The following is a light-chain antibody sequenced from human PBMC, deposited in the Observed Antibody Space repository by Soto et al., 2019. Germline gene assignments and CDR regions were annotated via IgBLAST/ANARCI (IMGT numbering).Light chain of an antibody. V-gene: IGKV3-20*01. CDR3: QQYGSSPLLT. CDR2: GAS. CDR1: QSVSSSY. Sequence: EIVLTQSPGTLSLSPGVRAILSCRASQSVSSSYLAWYQQKPGQAPRLLIYGASSRATGIPDRFSGSGSGTDFTLTISRLEPEDFAVYYCQQYGSSPLLTFGGGTKVEIK. J-gene: IGKJ4*01.